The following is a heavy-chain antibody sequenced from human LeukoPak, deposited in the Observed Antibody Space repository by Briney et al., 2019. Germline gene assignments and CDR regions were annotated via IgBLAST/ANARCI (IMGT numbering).Heavy chain of an antibody. Sequence: GSLRLSCAASGFTFSSYGMHWVRQAPGKGLEWVAVISYDGSNKYYADSVKGRFTISRDNSKNTLYLQMNSLRAEDTAVYYCARDRDITIFGVVNYYFDYWGQGTLVTVSS. CDR1: GFTFSSYG. D-gene: IGHD3-3*01. CDR3: ARDRDITIFGVVNYYFDY. V-gene: IGHV3-30*03. J-gene: IGHJ4*02. CDR2: ISYDGSNK.